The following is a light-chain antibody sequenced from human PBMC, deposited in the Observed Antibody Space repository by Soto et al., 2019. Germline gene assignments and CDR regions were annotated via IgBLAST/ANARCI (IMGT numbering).Light chain of an antibody. CDR1: QSVASSY. Sequence: ELVWTQSPGTLSLSPVDRATLSCRASQSVASSYLAWYQQKPGQAPRLLIYGASSRATGIPDRFSGSGSGTDFTLTISRLEPEDFAVYYCQQYGSSPPITFGQGTRLEIK. V-gene: IGKV3-20*01. CDR2: GAS. CDR3: QQYGSSPPIT. J-gene: IGKJ5*01.